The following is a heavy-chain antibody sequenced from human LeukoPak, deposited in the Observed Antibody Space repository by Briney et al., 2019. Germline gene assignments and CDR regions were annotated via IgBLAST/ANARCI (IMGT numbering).Heavy chain of an antibody. CDR2: ISGSGGST. Sequence: GGSLRLSCAASGFTFSNYAMSWVRQAPGKGLEWVSGISGSGGSTYYADSVKGRFTISRDNSKNTLYLQMNSLRAEDTAVYYCARSYGSGRTAHGMDVWGQGTTVTVSS. D-gene: IGHD3-10*01. J-gene: IGHJ6*02. V-gene: IGHV3-23*01. CDR1: GFTFSNYA. CDR3: ARSYGSGRTAHGMDV.